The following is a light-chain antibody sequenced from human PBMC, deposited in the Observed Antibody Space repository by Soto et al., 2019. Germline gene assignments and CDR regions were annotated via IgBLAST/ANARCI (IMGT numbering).Light chain of an antibody. J-gene: IGKJ2*02. CDR1: QSVLYSSNNKNY. CDR3: QQYYSTLSWT. V-gene: IGKV4-1*01. Sequence: DIVMTQSPDPLAVSLGERATINCKSSQSVLYSSNNKNYLAWYQQKPGQPPKLLIYWASTRESGVPDRFSGSGSGTDFTLTISSLQAEDVAVYYCQQYYSTLSWTFGQGTKLEIK. CDR2: WAS.